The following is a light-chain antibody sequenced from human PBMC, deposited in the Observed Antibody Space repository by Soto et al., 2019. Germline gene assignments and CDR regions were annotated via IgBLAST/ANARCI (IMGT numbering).Light chain of an antibody. CDR2: GAS. CDR3: QQYNNWPRT. Sequence: EIVMTQSTATLSVSPGERATLSCRASQRVSSDLAWYHQQPGQAPKLLIYGASTRATGIPARFSGSGSGTEFTLTINSLQSEDFAVYYCQQYNNWPRTFGQGTKVDIK. CDR1: QRVSSD. V-gene: IGKV3-15*01. J-gene: IGKJ1*01.